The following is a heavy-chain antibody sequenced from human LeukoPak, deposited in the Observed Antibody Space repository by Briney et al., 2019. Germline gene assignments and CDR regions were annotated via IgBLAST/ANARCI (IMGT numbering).Heavy chain of an antibody. CDR1: EFTFSNYW. V-gene: IGHV3-74*01. CDR3: ARGSSGYSYG. J-gene: IGHJ3*01. Sequence: QPGGSLRLSCAASEFTFSNYWMPWVRQAPGKGLVWVSRINSDRSSTSYADSVKGRFTISRDNAKSTLYLQMSSLRAEDTAVYYCARGSSGYSYGWGQGTMVTVSS. CDR2: INSDRSST. D-gene: IGHD5-18*01.